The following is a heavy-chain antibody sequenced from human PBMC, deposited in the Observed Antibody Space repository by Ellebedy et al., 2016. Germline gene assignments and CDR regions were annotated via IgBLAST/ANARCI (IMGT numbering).Heavy chain of an antibody. CDR1: GFTFGSYA. CDR2: ISGGGTNT. Sequence: GGSLRLSXTASGFTFGSYAMSWVRQAPGKGLDWVSAISGGGTNTYYADSVKGRFTISRDNSKNTLYLQMDSLGAEDTAIYYCAKEQQLIEGWIDSWGQGTLVTVSS. J-gene: IGHJ4*02. D-gene: IGHD1-1*01. V-gene: IGHV3-23*01. CDR3: AKEQQLIEGWIDS.